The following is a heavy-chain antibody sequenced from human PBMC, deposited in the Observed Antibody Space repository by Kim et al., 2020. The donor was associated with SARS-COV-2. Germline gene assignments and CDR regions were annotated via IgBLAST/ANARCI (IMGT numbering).Heavy chain of an antibody. CDR2: INTNTGNP. V-gene: IGHV7-4-1*02. CDR1: GYIFTSYA. Sequence: ASVKVSCKASGYIFTSYAMNWVRQAPGQGLEWMGWINTNTGNPTYAQGFTGRFVFSLDTSVSTAYLQISSLKAEDTAVYYCARVGTHGGSYYTLSYWGQGTLVTVSS. CDR3: ARVGTHGGSYYTLSY. J-gene: IGHJ4*02. D-gene: IGHD1-26*01.